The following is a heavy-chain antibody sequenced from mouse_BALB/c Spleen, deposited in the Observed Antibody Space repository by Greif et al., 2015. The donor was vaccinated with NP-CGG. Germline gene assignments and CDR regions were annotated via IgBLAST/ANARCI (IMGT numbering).Heavy chain of an antibody. Sequence: EVQGVESGGGLVKPGGSLKLSCAASGFTFSSYAMSWVRQTPEKRLEWVASISSGGSTYYPDSVKGRFTISRDNARNILYLQMSSLRSEDTAMYYCARGNDGYYYAMDYWGQGTSVTVSS. D-gene: IGHD2-3*01. V-gene: IGHV5-6-5*01. CDR1: GFTFSSYA. CDR3: ARGNDGYYYAMDY. CDR2: ISSGGST. J-gene: IGHJ4*01.